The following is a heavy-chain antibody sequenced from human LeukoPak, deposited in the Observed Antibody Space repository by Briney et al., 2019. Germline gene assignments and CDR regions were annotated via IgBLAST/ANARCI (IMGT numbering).Heavy chain of an antibody. CDR3: ARRAYPIDDILTGYSGAFDI. D-gene: IGHD3-9*01. V-gene: IGHV4-31*03. CDR2: IYDSGST. Sequence: SQTLSLTCTVSGGSISSGGYYWSWIRQHPGKGLEWIGYIYDSGSTYYNPPLKSRVPISVDTSKNHFSLTLRSVTAADTRVYHCARRAYPIDDILTGYSGAFDIWGQGTMVTVSS. J-gene: IGHJ3*02. CDR1: GGSISSGGYY.